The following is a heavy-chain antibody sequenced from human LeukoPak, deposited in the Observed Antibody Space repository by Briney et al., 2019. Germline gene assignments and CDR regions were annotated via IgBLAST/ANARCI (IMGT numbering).Heavy chain of an antibody. V-gene: IGHV1-2*02. Sequence: ASVKVSCKASGYTFTGYYIHWVRQAPGQGLEWMGWINPNSGGTNYAQKFQGRVTMTRDTSISTAYMELSRLRSDDTAVYYCARGINYGDYNDYWGQGTLVTVSS. CDR2: INPNSGGT. CDR3: ARGINYGDYNDY. D-gene: IGHD4-17*01. CDR1: GYTFTGYY. J-gene: IGHJ4*02.